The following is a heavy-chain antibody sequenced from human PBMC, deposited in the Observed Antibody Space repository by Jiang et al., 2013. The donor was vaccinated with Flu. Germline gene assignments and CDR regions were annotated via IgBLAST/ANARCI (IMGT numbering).Heavy chain of an antibody. V-gene: IGHV1-8*01. J-gene: IGHJ4*02. CDR1: GYTFTTYD. CDR3: VRGPTGTTDY. Sequence: VSCKASGYTFTTYDINWVRQAAGQGLEWIGWMSPNSGITRYTQKFQGRVTMTRDTSINTAYMELSRLASEDAAVYYCVRGPTGTTDYWGQGTLVTVSS. D-gene: IGHD1-7*01. CDR2: MSPNSGIT.